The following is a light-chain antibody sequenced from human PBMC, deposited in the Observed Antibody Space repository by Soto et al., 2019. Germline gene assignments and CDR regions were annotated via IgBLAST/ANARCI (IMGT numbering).Light chain of an antibody. V-gene: IGKV3-15*01. J-gene: IGKJ5*01. CDR1: QSVSSN. CDR3: QQVHKCLPIT. CDR2: GAS. Sequence: KKSVAAVSVYTGERATLSCRASQSVSSNLAWYQQKPGQAPTLLIYGASTRATGIPARFSGSGSGTEFTLTIISLQYADDGVQYCQQVHKCLPITFAQGTRLEIK.